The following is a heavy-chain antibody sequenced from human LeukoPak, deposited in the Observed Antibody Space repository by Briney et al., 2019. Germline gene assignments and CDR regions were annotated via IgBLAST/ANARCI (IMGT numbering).Heavy chain of an antibody. CDR3: ARGSDGYYDRPSDY. V-gene: IGHV1-2*02. CDR2: INPNSGGT. Sequence: ASVKVSFKASGYTFTGYYMHWVRQAPGQGLEWMGWINPNSGGTNYAQKFQGRVTMTRDTSISTAYMELSRLRSDDTAVYYCARGSDGYYDRPSDYWGQGTLVTVSS. CDR1: GYTFTGYY. D-gene: IGHD3-22*01. J-gene: IGHJ4*02.